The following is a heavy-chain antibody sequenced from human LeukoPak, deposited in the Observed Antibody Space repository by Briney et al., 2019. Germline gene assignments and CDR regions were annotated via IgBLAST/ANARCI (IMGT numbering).Heavy chain of an antibody. CDR2: IYYSGST. V-gene: IGHV4-31*03. Sequence: SETLSLTCTVSGGSISSSSYYWGWIRQHPGKGLEWIGYIYYSGSTYYNPSLKSRVTISVDTSKNQFSLKLSSVTAADTAVYYCARTYSGSYGDAFDTWGQGTMVTVSS. CDR3: ARTYSGSYGDAFDT. D-gene: IGHD1-26*01. J-gene: IGHJ3*02. CDR1: GGSISSSSYY.